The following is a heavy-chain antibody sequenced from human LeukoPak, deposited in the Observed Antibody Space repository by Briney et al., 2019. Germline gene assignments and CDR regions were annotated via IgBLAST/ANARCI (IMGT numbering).Heavy chain of an antibody. CDR1: GYTFTGYY. CDR3: ASLYYYGYSYALDV. CDR2: INPNSGGT. Sequence: VASVKLSCKASGYTFTGYYMHWVRQAPGQGLEWMGWINPNSGGTNYAQKFQGRVTMTRDTSISTAYMELSRLRSDDTAVYYCASLYYYGYSYALDVWGQGTTATVSS. J-gene: IGHJ6*02. V-gene: IGHV1-2*02. D-gene: IGHD3-10*01.